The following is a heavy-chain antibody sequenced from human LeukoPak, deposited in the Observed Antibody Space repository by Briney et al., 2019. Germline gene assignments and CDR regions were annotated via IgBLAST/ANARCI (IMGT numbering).Heavy chain of an antibody. J-gene: IGHJ4*02. CDR2: MFYRGST. D-gene: IGHD1-26*01. V-gene: IGHV4-39*01. CDR3: ARPGGWGGAPSLIEY. Sequence: SETLSLTCTVSGVSISTSAYYWAWIRQPPGKGLEWIGSMFYRGSTYYNASLKTRVPISVDTSKNQFSLNLSSVTASDTAIFYCARPGGWGGAPSLIEYWGQGTLVTVSS. CDR1: GVSISTSAYY.